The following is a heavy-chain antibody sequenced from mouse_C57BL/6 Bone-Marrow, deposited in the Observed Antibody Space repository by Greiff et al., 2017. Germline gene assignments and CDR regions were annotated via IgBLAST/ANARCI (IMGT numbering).Heavy chain of an antibody. CDR3: AIADSNYWYFDV. J-gene: IGHJ1*03. V-gene: IGHV1-74*01. Sequence: VQLQQSGAELVKPGASVKVSCKASGYTFTSYWMHWVKQRPGPGLEWIGRIHPSDSDTTYNQKFKGKATLTLYKSSSTSYMQRSSLTSEDSAVYYCAIADSNYWYFDVWGTGTTVTVSS. CDR1: GYTFTSYW. D-gene: IGHD2-5*01. CDR2: IHPSDSDT.